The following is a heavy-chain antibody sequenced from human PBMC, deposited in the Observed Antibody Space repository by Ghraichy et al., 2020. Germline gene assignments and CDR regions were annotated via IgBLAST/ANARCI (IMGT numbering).Heavy chain of an antibody. CDR3: ARPAQERYFDWLLSRGGDAFDI. Sequence: ETLSLTCTVSGGSISSSSYYWGWIRQPPGKGLEWIGSIYYSGSTYYNPSLKSRVTISVDTSKNQFSLKLSSVTAADTAVYYCARPAQERYFDWLLSRGGDAFDIWGQGTMVTVSS. J-gene: IGHJ3*02. CDR1: GGSISSSSYY. CDR2: IYYSGST. D-gene: IGHD3-9*01. V-gene: IGHV4-39*01.